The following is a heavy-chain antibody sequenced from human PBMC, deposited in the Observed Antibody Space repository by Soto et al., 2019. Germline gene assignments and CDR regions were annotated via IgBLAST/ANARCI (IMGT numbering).Heavy chain of an antibody. CDR2: ISGSGGST. Sequence: PGGSLRLSCAASGFTFSSYAMSWVRQAPGKGLEWVSAISGSGGSTYYADSVKGRFTISRDNSKNTLYLQMNSLRAEDTAVYYCAKDGGSGWYPNNWFDPWGQGTLVTVSS. V-gene: IGHV3-23*01. CDR1: GFTFSSYA. J-gene: IGHJ5*02. D-gene: IGHD6-19*01. CDR3: AKDGGSGWYPNNWFDP.